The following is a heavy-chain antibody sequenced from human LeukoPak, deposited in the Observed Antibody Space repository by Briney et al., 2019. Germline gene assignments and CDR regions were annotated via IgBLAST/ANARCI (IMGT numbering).Heavy chain of an antibody. CDR3: ARESYYYGSGNWFDP. D-gene: IGHD3-10*01. V-gene: IGHV4-59*01. CDR1: AGSLSSYY. J-gene: IGHJ5*02. CDR2: IYYSGST. Sequence: PSETLSLTCTVSAGSLSSYYWSWIRHPPGKGLEWIGYIYYSGSTNYNPSLKSRVTISVDTSKNQFSLKLSSVTAEDTAVYYCARESYYYGSGNWFDPWGQGTLVTVSS.